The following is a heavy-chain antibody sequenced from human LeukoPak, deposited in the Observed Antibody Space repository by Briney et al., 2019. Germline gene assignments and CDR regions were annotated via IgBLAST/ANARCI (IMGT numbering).Heavy chain of an antibody. CDR1: GGTFSSYA. J-gene: IGHJ4*02. CDR3: ARGGKQLWLRGGLDY. Sequence: SVKVSCKASGGTFSSYAISWVRQAPGQGLEWMGGIIPIFGTANYAQKSQGRVTITTDESTSTAYMELSSLRSEDTAVYYCARGGKQLWLRGGLDYWGQGTLVTVSS. D-gene: IGHD5-18*01. V-gene: IGHV1-69*05. CDR2: IIPIFGTA.